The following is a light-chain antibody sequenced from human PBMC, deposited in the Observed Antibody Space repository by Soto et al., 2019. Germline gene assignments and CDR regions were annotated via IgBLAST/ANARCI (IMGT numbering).Light chain of an antibody. V-gene: IGLV2-8*01. Sequence: QSALTQPPSASGSPGQSVTISCTGTSSDVGRYNYVSWYQQHPGKAPKLMIYEVTKRPSGVPDRFSGSKSGNTASLTVSGFQAEDEADYYCSSYAGNDNLLFGGGTKLTVL. J-gene: IGLJ2*01. CDR3: SSYAGNDNLL. CDR1: SSDVGRYNY. CDR2: EVT.